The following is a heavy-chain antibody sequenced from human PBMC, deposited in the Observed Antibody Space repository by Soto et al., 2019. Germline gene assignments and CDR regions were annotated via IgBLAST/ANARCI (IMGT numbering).Heavy chain of an antibody. Sequence: TLSLTCTVSGGSISSGDYYWSWIRQPPGKGLDWIGYIYYSGSTYYNPSLKSRVTISVDTSKNQFSLKLSSVTAADTAVYYCARDAFIAVAGIDYWGQGTLVTVS. V-gene: IGHV4-30-4*01. CDR2: IYYSGST. CDR3: ARDAFIAVAGIDY. D-gene: IGHD6-19*01. J-gene: IGHJ4*02. CDR1: GGSISSGDYY.